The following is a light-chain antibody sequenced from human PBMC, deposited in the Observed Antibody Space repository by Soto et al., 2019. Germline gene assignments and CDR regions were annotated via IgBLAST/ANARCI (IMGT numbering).Light chain of an antibody. CDR1: SSDVGGHDS. CDR3: TSYTSASTYV. V-gene: IGLV2-14*01. J-gene: IGLJ1*01. Sequence: QSALTQPASVSGSPGQSIAISCTGTSSDVGGHDSVSWYQQHPGKAPKLMIYNVSNRPSGVSNRFSGSKSGNTASLTISGLLAEYEADYFCTSYTSASTYVFGAGTKVTVL. CDR2: NVS.